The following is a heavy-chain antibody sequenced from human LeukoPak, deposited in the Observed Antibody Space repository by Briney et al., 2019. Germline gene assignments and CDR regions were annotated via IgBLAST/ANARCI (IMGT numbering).Heavy chain of an antibody. CDR1: GFTFSSYG. J-gene: IGHJ4*02. CDR3: AKDTGIAVAGLFDY. D-gene: IGHD6-19*01. Sequence: GGSLRLSCPASGFTFSSYGTHRVRQAPGKGLEWVAFIRYDGSNKYYADSVKGRFTISRDNSKNTLYLQMNSLRAEDTAVYYCAKDTGIAVAGLFDYWGQGTLVTVSS. CDR2: IRYDGSNK. V-gene: IGHV3-30*02.